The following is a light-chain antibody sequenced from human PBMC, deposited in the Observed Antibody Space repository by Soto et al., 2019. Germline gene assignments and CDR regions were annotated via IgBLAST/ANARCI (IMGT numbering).Light chain of an antibody. J-gene: IGLJ2*01. Sequence: QSVLTQPASVSGSPGQSITISCPGTTSEVGRYKFVSWYQHHPGKAPKPLIFEVPNRPSGVSSRFSGSQSGNTASLTISGPQTDGGGTYYRGALTETHTLVIFGEGTK. CDR3: GALTETHTLVI. CDR1: TSEVGRYKF. V-gene: IGLV2-14*01. CDR2: EVP.